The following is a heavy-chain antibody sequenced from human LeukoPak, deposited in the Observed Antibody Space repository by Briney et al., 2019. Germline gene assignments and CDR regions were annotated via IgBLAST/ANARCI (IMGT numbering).Heavy chain of an antibody. CDR1: GGSISSNSYY. J-gene: IGHJ4*02. CDR3: VPEAVSY. CDR2: IYYSGKV. Sequence: PSETLSLTCTVSGGSISSNSYYWAWIRQSPGKGLEWIGSIYYSGKVYYNPSLKSRVDISVHTAKNQFSLKLTSATAADTAVYYCVPEAVSYWGQGTLVTVSS. V-gene: IGHV4-39*07.